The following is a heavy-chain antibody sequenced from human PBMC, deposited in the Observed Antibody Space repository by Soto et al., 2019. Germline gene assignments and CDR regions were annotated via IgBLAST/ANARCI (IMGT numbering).Heavy chain of an antibody. V-gene: IGHV3-48*03. J-gene: IGHJ4*02. Sequence: EAQLVESGGGLVQPGGSLRLSCAASGFTFSSSVMSWVRQAPGKGLEWVADIGSRSSAIFYADSVKGRFSISRDNAKNSLYLQMNSLRSQDTAGYYCAQFFGEYSDGQRYLGDWGQGTLVSVSS. CDR1: GFTFSSSV. CDR3: AQFFGEYSDGQRYLGD. D-gene: IGHD5-12*01. CDR2: IGSRSSAI.